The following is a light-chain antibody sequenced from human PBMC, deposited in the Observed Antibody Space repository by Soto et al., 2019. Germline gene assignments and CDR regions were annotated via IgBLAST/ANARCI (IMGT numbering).Light chain of an antibody. CDR2: DAS. V-gene: IGKV1-5*01. J-gene: IGKJ1*01. CDR3: QQYNSYSPWT. Sequence: DNQITQSPSTLSASVGDRVTITCRASRSVDLWLAWYQEKPGKAPKLXXFDASTLQTGVPSRFGGGGSGTEFTLTISGLQPDDFANYYGQQYNSYSPWTFGPGTKVDIK. CDR1: RSVDLW.